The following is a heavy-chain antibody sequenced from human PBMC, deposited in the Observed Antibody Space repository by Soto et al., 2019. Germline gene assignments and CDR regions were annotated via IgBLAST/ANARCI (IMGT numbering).Heavy chain of an antibody. J-gene: IGHJ6*02. CDR3: ARCGIRYRSMGFFLGIYGMGV. CDR2: IIPMFNTT. V-gene: IGHV1-69*15. Sequence: QVQLGQSGAEVKKPGSSVKVSCKASGGTFSNFAISWVRQAPGQGLEWVGSIIPMFNTTNYGQRFQARVSITADEPTAAAYLGLTSLRSEDSAVSYCARCGIRYRSMGFFLGIYGMGVWGQWTTVAVSS. CDR1: GGTFSNFA. D-gene: IGHD6-13*01.